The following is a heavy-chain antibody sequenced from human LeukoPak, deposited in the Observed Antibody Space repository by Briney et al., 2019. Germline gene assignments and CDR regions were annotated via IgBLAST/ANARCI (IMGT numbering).Heavy chain of an antibody. CDR2: INHSGST. D-gene: IGHD3-22*01. CDR3: ARAPPYYYDSSGYHY. V-gene: IGHV4-34*01. CDR1: GGSFGGYY. Sequence: SETLSLTCAVYGGSFGGYYWSWIRQPPGKGLEWIGEINHSGSTNYNPSLKSRVTISVDTSKNQFSLKLSSVTAADTAVYYCARAPPYYYDSSGYHYWGQGTLVTVSS. J-gene: IGHJ4*02.